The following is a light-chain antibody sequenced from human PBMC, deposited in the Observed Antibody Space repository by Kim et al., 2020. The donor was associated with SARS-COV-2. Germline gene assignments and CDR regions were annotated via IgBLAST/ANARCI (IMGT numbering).Light chain of an antibody. CDR2: DAS. V-gene: IGKV1-5*01. CDR3: QQYNSYSGST. Sequence: PERDRVTTTGRSSQSISSWLAWYQQKPGNAPKLLIYDASSLESGDPSRFSGSGSGREFSLTISSLQHDDFATYYCQQYNSYSGSTFGPGTKVDIK. CDR1: QSISSW. J-gene: IGKJ3*01.